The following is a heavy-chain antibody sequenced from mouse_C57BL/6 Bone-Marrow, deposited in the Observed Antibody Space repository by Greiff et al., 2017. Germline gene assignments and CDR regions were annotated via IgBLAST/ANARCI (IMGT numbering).Heavy chain of an antibody. CDR2: FHPYNDDN. CDR3: ARSSTFFYYFDY. CDR1: GYTFTTYP. D-gene: IGHD5-1*01. J-gene: IGHJ2*01. Sequence: QVQLKQSGAELVKPGASVKMSCKASGYTFTTYPLEWMKQNHGKSLEWNGNFHPYNDDNKSNEKFKGKATLTVEKSSTTVYLSLSRLTSDDSAVYYCARSSTFFYYFDYWGQGTTLTVSS. V-gene: IGHV1-47*01.